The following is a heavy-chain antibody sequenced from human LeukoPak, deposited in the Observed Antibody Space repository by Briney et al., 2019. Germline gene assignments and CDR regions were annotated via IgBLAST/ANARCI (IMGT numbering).Heavy chain of an antibody. J-gene: IGHJ3*02. V-gene: IGHV4-39*01. Sequence: SETLSLTCTVSGGSISSSSYYWGWIRQPPGKGLEWIGSIYYSGSTYYNPSLQSRVTISVDTSKNQFSLKLNSVTAADTAVYYCARSCVIVDIVATIRARLGGNGFEIWGQGTMVTVSS. CDR3: ARSCVIVDIVATIRARLGGNGFEI. CDR1: GGSISSSSYY. CDR2: IYYSGST. D-gene: IGHD5-12*01.